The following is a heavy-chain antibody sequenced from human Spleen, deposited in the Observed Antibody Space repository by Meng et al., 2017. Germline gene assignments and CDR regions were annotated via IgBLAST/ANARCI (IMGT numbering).Heavy chain of an antibody. J-gene: IGHJ5*02. CDR2: IGHSGIT. Sequence: QPQLQESGPGLVKPSEALSLTCSVSGGSISTSGYYWGWILQPPGKGLEWIGSIGHSGITYYTPSLKSRVTVSIDTSKSQFSLKLTSVTAADTAVYYCVRSSGWVRTGFDPWGQGTLVTVSS. CDR3: VRSSGWVRTGFDP. D-gene: IGHD6-19*01. CDR1: GGSISTSGYY. V-gene: IGHV4-39*01.